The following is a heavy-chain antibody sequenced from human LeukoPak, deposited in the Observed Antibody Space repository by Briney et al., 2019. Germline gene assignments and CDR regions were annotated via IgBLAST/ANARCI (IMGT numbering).Heavy chain of an antibody. CDR1: GGTSSSYA. CDR2: IIPIFGTA. Sequence: GASVKVSCKASGGTSSSYAISWVRQAPGQGLEWMGGIIPIFGTANYAQKFQGRVTITRDTSASTAYMELSSLRSEDTAVYYCARSYCSGGSCYPEGLRWFDPWGQGTLVTVSS. V-gene: IGHV1-69*05. CDR3: ARSYCSGGSCYPEGLRWFDP. D-gene: IGHD2-15*01. J-gene: IGHJ5*02.